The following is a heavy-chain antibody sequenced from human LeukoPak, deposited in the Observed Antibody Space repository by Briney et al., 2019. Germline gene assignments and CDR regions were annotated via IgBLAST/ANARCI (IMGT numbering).Heavy chain of an antibody. V-gene: IGHV1-69*04. D-gene: IGHD3-22*01. CDR3: AREYYYDSSGYYHY. CDR1: GGTFSSYT. Sequence: GSSVKVSCKASGGTFSSYTISWVRQAPGQGLEWMGRIIPILGIANYAQKFQGRVTITADKSTSTAYMELSSLRSEDTAVYYCAREYYYDSSGYYHYWGQGTLVTVSS. CDR2: IIPILGIA. J-gene: IGHJ4*02.